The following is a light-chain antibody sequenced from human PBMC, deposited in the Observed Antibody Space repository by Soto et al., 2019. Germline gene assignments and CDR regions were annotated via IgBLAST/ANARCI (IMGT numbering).Light chain of an antibody. J-gene: IGLJ3*02. CDR3: VLYMGSGISIWV. Sequence: QTVVTQEPSVSVSPGGTVTLTCGLTSGSVSTAYYPSWYQQNPGQAPRTLIYSTKTRSSGVPDRFSGSILGDKAALTITGAQADDEFVLYCVLYMGSGISIWVFGGGTKLTVI. V-gene: IGLV8-61*01. CDR1: SGSVSTAYY. CDR2: STK.